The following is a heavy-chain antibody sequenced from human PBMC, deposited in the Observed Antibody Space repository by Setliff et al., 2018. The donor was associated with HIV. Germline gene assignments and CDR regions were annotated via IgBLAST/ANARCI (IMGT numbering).Heavy chain of an antibody. CDR1: GGSFSNSYYF. CDR2: ISYSGST. Sequence: SETLSLTCNVSGGSFSNSYYFWGWIRQPPGKGLEWIGSISYSGSTYYNPSLKSRVTMSVDASKNQFSLKLSSVTAADTAVYYCARHRQGLTGSTPGYYMDVWGKGTTVTVSS. CDR3: ARHRQGLTGSTPGYYMDV. J-gene: IGHJ6*03. V-gene: IGHV4-39*01. D-gene: IGHD1-7*01.